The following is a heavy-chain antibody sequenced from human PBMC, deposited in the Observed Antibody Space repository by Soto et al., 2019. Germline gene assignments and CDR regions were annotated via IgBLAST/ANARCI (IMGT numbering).Heavy chain of an antibody. J-gene: IGHJ4*02. CDR2: ISGSGGST. D-gene: IGHD3-3*01. CDR3: AKLPLYYDFWSGYFDY. Sequence: GGSLILSCAASGFTFSSYAMSWVRQAPGKGLEWVSAISGSGGSTYYADSVKGRFTISRDNSKNTLYLQMNSLRAEDTAVYYCAKLPLYYDFWSGYFDYWGQGTLVTVSS. CDR1: GFTFSSYA. V-gene: IGHV3-23*01.